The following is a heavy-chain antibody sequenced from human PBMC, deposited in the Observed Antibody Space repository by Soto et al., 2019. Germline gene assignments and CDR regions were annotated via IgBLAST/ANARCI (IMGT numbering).Heavy chain of an antibody. D-gene: IGHD7-27*01. J-gene: IGHJ4*02. CDR1: GFTFSSYG. CDR3: VGRGNQNWGDY. CDR2: ICYDGNNK. Sequence: PGGALRLSCAASGFTFSSYGMHWVRQAPGKGLEWVSSICYDGNNKYYADSVKGRFTISRDNSRNTLFLQMNSLRAEDTALYYCVGRGNQNWGDYWGQGTQVTVSS. V-gene: IGHV3-33*01.